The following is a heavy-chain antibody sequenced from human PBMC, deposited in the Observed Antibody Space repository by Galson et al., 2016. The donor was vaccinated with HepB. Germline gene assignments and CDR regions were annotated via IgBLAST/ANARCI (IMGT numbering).Heavy chain of an antibody. CDR1: GFTFSSYL. D-gene: IGHD3-10*01. J-gene: IGHJ4*02. CDR2: IKQDGSEN. V-gene: IGHV3-7*03. Sequence: SLRLSCAASGFTFSSYLMTWVRQAPGKGLEWVANIKQDGSENYYVDSVKGRFTISRDNAKNSLYLQMNTLRAEDTAVYYCARGVLPADHWGQGTLVTVSS. CDR3: ARGVLPADH.